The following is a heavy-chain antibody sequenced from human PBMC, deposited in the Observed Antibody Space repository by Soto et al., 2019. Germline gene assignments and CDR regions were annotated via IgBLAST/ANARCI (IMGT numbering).Heavy chain of an antibody. J-gene: IGHJ6*02. D-gene: IGHD5-12*01. CDR1: GGSISSSSYY. V-gene: IGHV4-39*01. CDR2: IYYSGST. Sequence: SETLSLTCTVSGGSISSSSYYWGWIRQPPGKGLEWIGSIYYSGSTYYNPSHKSRVTISVDTSKNQFSLKLSSVTAADTAVYYCARHNVGYNWDYYYGMDVWGQGTTVTVS. CDR3: ARHNVGYNWDYYYGMDV.